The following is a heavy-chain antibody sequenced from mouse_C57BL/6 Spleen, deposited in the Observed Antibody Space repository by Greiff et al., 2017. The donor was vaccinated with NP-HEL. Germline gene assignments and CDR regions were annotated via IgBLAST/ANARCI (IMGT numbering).Heavy chain of an antibody. V-gene: IGHV1-4*01. Sequence: QVQLKQSGAELARPGASVKMSCKASGYTFTSYTMHWVKQRPGQGLEWIGYINPSSGYTKYNQKFKDKATLTADKSSSTAYMQLSSLTSEDSAVYYCAREDGYDPWFAYWGQGTLVTVSA. D-gene: IGHD2-2*01. CDR2: INPSSGYT. J-gene: IGHJ3*01. CDR3: AREDGYDPWFAY. CDR1: GYTFTSYT.